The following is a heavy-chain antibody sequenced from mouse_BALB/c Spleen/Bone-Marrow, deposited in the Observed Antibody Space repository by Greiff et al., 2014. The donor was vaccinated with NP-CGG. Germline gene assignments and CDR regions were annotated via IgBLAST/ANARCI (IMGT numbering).Heavy chain of an antibody. CDR3: AREGIYYGNTWFAY. V-gene: IGHV1-7*01. CDR2: INPSTGYT. CDR1: GYTFTTYW. Sequence: LVESGAELAKPGASVKMSCKTSGYTFTTYWIHWVKQRPGQGLEWIGYINPSTGYTEYNQKFKDKATLTADKSSSTAYMQLSSLTSEEFAVYYCAREGIYYGNTWFAYWGQGTLVTVSA. D-gene: IGHD2-1*01. J-gene: IGHJ3*01.